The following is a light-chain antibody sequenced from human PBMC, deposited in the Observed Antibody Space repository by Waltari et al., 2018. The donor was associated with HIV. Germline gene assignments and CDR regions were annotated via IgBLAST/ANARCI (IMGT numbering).Light chain of an antibody. Sequence: SYALTQPPSVSVAPGETARIPCGGENLGRKTVHWYQQRPGRAPVLVIYSDSHRPSGIPERISGSKSGNTATLAISRVEAGDEGDYYCQVWDTTSDHHVFGTGTTVTVL. J-gene: IGLJ1*01. CDR3: QVWDTTSDHHV. V-gene: IGLV3-21*04. CDR1: NLGRKT. CDR2: SDS.